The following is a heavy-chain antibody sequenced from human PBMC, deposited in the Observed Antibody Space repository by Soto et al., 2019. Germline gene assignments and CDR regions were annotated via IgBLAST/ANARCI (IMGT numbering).Heavy chain of an antibody. D-gene: IGHD5-12*01. CDR3: ASHGYSGYDDGAFDI. V-gene: IGHV4-59*01. J-gene: IGHJ3*02. CDR2: IYYSGST. Sequence: SETLSLTCTVSGGSIINNYWSWIRHPPGKGLEWIGYIYYSGSTNYNSSLQSRVTISVDTSKNQFSLKLSSVTAADTAVYYCASHGYSGYDDGAFDIWGQGTMVTVSS. CDR1: GGSIINNY.